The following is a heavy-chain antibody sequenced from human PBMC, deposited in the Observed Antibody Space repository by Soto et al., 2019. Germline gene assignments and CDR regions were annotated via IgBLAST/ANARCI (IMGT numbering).Heavy chain of an antibody. CDR1: GFTFSSYW. CDR3: ATPLSSGYYWAY. Sequence: PGGSLRLSCAASGFTFSSYWMHWVRQAPGKGLVWVSRINGDGSRTNYADSVKGRFTISRDNAKNTLYLQMNSLRAEDTAEYYCATPLSSGYYWAYWGQGTLVTVSS. V-gene: IGHV3-74*01. CDR2: INGDGSRT. D-gene: IGHD3-22*01. J-gene: IGHJ4*02.